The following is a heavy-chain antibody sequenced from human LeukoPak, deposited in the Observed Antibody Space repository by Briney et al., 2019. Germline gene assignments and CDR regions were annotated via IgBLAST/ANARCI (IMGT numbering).Heavy chain of an antibody. J-gene: IGHJ4*02. V-gene: IGHV3-23*01. D-gene: IGHD2-8*01. Sequence: PGGSLRLSCAASGCTFSSYAMSWVRQAPGKGLEGVSAISGSGGSTYYADSVKGRFTISRDNSKNTLYLQMNSLRAEDTAVYYCAKCGRMVYADFDYWGQGTLVTVSS. CDR1: GCTFSSYA. CDR2: ISGSGGST. CDR3: AKCGRMVYADFDY.